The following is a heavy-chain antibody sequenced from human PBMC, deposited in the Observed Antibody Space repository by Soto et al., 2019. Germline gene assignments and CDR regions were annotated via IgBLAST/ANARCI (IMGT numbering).Heavy chain of an antibody. CDR2: VYHSGST. Sequence: QVHLQESGPGLVKPSETLSLTCTVSGASITSSYWTWVRQPPGKGLEWIGYVYHSGSTNYNPSLKRRVTLSVSTSKNQFSLRLTSVTAAETAVYYCATGYDWFDPWGQGALVTVSS. J-gene: IGHJ5*02. CDR1: GASITSSY. CDR3: ATGYDWFDP. D-gene: IGHD7-27*01. V-gene: IGHV4-59*03.